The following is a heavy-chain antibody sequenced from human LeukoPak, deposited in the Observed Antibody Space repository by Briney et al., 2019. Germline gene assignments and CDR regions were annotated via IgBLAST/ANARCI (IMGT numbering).Heavy chain of an antibody. V-gene: IGHV3-11*04. CDR1: GFTFSDYY. CDR3: ARGVRRLWFGEPTGAFDI. Sequence: GGSLRLSCAASGFTFSDYYMSWIRQAPGKGLEWVACVSSSGSTIYYADSVKGRFTISRDNAKNSLYLQMNSLRAEDTAVYYCARGVRRLWFGEPTGAFDIWGQGTMVTVSS. D-gene: IGHD3-10*01. CDR2: VSSSGSTI. J-gene: IGHJ3*02.